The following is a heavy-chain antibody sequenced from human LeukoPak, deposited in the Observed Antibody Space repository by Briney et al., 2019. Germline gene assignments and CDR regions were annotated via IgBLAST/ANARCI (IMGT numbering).Heavy chain of an antibody. CDR2: VYISGST. Sequence: SETLSLTFSVSGDSISRSYWNWIRQPAGKGLEWLGRVYISGSTNYNPSLKSRLTISVDKSKNQFSLKLSSVTAADTAVYYCARGNWFDPWGQGTLVTVSS. J-gene: IGHJ5*02. V-gene: IGHV4-4*07. CDR1: GDSISRSY. CDR3: ARGNWFDP.